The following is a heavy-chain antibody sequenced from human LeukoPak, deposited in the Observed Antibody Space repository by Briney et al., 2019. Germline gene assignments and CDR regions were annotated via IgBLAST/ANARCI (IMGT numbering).Heavy chain of an antibody. V-gene: IGHV1-2*06. CDR3: ARDFGDQYFQH. CDR1: GYTFTGYY. Sequence: GASVKVSCKASGYTFTGYYMHWVRQAPGQGLEWMGRIDPNSGGTNYAQKFQGRVTLTRVTSISTAYMELSRLRSDDTAVYYCARDFGDQYFQHWGQGTLVTVSS. D-gene: IGHD4-17*01. CDR2: IDPNSGGT. J-gene: IGHJ1*01.